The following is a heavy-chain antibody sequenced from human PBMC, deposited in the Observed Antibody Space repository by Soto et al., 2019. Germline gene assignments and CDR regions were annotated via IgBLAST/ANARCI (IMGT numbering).Heavy chain of an antibody. V-gene: IGHV4-30-4*08. J-gene: IGHJ5*02. CDR2: IYYNGNT. Sequence: TLFLTYTVSACSDTSGDSYCSWIPRLPGKDLEWIAYIYYNGNTYYTPSLKSRATISLDTSRNQFFLNLNSVTAADTAVYYCARRYCSGGSGYREKNWFDPWGQG. CDR1: ACSDTSGDSY. D-gene: IGHD2-15*01. CDR3: ARRYCSGGSGYREKNWFDP.